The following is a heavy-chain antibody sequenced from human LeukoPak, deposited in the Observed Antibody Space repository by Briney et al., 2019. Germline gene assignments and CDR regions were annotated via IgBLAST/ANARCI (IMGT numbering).Heavy chain of an antibody. D-gene: IGHD1-26*01. Sequence: SVKVSCKASGDTFSSYAISWVRQAPGQGLEWMGRIIPILGIANYAQKFQGRVTITADKSTSTAYMELSSLRSEDTAVYYCASMIVGATTVEFDYWGQGTLVTVSS. CDR1: GDTFSSYA. J-gene: IGHJ4*02. CDR2: IIPILGIA. V-gene: IGHV1-69*04. CDR3: ASMIVGATTVEFDY.